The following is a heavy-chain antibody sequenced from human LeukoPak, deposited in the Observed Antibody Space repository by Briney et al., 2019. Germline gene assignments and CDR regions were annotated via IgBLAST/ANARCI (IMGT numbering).Heavy chain of an antibody. V-gene: IGHV4-59*01. CDR1: GFTYSLFW. CDR3: ARAPPLRYSPDAFDI. J-gene: IGHJ3*02. CDR2: IYYSGST. D-gene: IGHD3-9*01. Sequence: GSLRLSCAASGFTYSLFWMSWVRQAPGKGLEWIGYIYYSGSTNYNPSLKSRVTISVDTSKNQFSLKLSSVTAADTAVYYCARAPPLRYSPDAFDIWGQGTMVTVSS.